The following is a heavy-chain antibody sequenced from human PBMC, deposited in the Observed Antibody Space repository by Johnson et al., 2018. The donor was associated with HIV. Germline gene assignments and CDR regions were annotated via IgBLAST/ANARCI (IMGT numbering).Heavy chain of an antibody. V-gene: IGHV3-66*02. D-gene: IGHD6-13*01. J-gene: IGHJ3*02. CDR2: IYSGGST. Sequence: VQLVESGGGVVQPGGSLRLSCAASGISVIKNYMSWVRQAPGKGLEWVSVIYSGGSTYYADSVKGRFTISRDNSKNTLYLQMNSLRAEDTAVYYCARDRGLPGLAEAGNAFDIWGQGTLVTVSS. CDR3: ARDRGLPGLAEAGNAFDI. CDR1: GISVIKNY.